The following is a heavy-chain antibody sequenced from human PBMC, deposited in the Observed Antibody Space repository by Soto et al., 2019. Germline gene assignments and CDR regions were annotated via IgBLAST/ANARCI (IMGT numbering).Heavy chain of an antibody. CDR1: GGSISSSSYY. CDR2: IYYSGST. V-gene: IGHV4-39*01. CDR3: ARFSSDDAFDI. Sequence: QLQLQESGPGLVKPSETLSLTCTVSGGSISSSSYYWGWIRQPPGKGLEWIGRIYYSGSTYYNPSLKSRVTISVDTSKNQFSLKLSSVTAADTAVYYCARFSSDDAFDIWGQGTMVTVSS. J-gene: IGHJ3*02. D-gene: IGHD6-19*01.